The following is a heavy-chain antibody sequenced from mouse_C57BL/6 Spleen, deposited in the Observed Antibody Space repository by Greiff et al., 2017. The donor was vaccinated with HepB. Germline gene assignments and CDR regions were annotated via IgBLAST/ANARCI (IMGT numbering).Heavy chain of an antibody. CDR2: ISDGGSYT. D-gene: IGHD4-1*01. CDR1: GFTFSSYA. V-gene: IGHV5-4*01. J-gene: IGHJ4*01. CDR3: ARDALGRRAMDY. Sequence: EVMLVESGGGLVKPGGSLKLSCAASGFTFSSYAMSWVRQTPEKRLEWVATISDGGSYTYYPDNVKGRFTISRDNAKNNLYLQMSHLKSEDTAMYYCARDALGRRAMDYWGQGTSVTVSS.